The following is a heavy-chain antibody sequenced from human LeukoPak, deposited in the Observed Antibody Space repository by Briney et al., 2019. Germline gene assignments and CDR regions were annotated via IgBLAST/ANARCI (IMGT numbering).Heavy chain of an antibody. CDR1: GGSISSYY. V-gene: IGHV4-59*01. D-gene: IGHD3-22*01. Sequence: SETLSLTCTVSGGSISSYYWSWIRQPPGKGLEWIGYIYYSGSTNYIPSLKSRVTISVDTSKNQFSLILNSVTAADTAVYYCARVDYYDSSVSDYWGQGTLVTVSS. J-gene: IGHJ4*02. CDR3: ARVDYYDSSVSDY. CDR2: IYYSGST.